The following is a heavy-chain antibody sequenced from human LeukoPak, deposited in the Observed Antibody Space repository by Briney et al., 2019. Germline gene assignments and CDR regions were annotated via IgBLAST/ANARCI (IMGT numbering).Heavy chain of an antibody. J-gene: IGHJ4*02. D-gene: IGHD1-14*01. CDR2: INHRRST. V-gene: IGHV4-34*01. CDR1: GGSFSGYY. Sequence: SETLSLTCAVYGGSFSGYYWSWIRQPPGKGLEWIGEINHRRSTNYNPSLKSRVTISVDTSKNQFSLKLSSVTAADTAVYYCASTGGDWGQGTLVTVSS. CDR3: ASTGGD.